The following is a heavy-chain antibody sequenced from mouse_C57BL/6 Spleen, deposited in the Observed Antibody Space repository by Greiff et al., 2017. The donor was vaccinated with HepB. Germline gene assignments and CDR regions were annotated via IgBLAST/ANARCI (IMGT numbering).Heavy chain of an antibody. Sequence: EVQVVESGGGLVKPGGSLKLSCAASGFTFSSYAMSWVRQTPEKRLEWVATISDGGSYTYYPDNVKGRFTISRDNAKNNLYLQMGHLKSEDTAMYYCARDTGYYFDYWGQGTTLTVSS. CDR3: ARDTGYYFDY. CDR2: ISDGGSYT. D-gene: IGHD4-1*01. V-gene: IGHV5-4*01. CDR1: GFTFSSYA. J-gene: IGHJ2*01.